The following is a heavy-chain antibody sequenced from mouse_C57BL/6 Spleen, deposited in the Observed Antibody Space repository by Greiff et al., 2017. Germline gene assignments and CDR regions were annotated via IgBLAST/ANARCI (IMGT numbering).Heavy chain of an antibody. J-gene: IGHJ1*03. V-gene: IGHV5-9*01. D-gene: IGHD1-1*01. CDR3: ARQMGYGSSYWYFDV. Sequence: EVQRVESGGGLVKPGGSLKLSCAASGFTFSSYTMSWVRQTPEKRLEWVATISGGGGNTYYPDSVKGRFTISRDNAKNTLYLQMSSLRSEDTALYYCARQMGYGSSYWYFDVWGTGTTVTVSS. CDR2: ISGGGGNT. CDR1: GFTFSSYT.